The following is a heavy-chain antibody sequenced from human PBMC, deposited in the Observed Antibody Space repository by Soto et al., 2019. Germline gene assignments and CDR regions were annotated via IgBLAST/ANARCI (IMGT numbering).Heavy chain of an antibody. D-gene: IGHD6-13*01. V-gene: IGHV3-9*01. CDR2: ISWNSGTI. Sequence: GGSLRLSCAASGFTFDDYAMHWVRQAPGKGLEWVSGISWNSGTIGYADSVKGRFTISRDNTNNTLYLQMNSLRVEDTAMYYCVREPWGFSGTWYDYWGQGTLVTVSS. CDR1: GFTFDDYA. CDR3: VREPWGFSGTWYDY. J-gene: IGHJ4*02.